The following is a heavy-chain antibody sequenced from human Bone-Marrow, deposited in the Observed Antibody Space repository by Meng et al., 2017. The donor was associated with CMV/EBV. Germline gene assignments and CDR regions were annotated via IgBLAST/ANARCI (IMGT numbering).Heavy chain of an antibody. CDR3: ARDASAVDWYFDL. CDR1: GDTFSRYG. D-gene: IGHD2-15*01. V-gene: IGHV1-69*12. J-gene: IGHJ2*01. Sequence: QVQRRKSGAWVKKPGSSGKVSCKASGDTFSRYGVSWVRQAPGQGLEWMGGIIPMFGTANYAQSFQGRLTITADESRTTAYMELRSLRFDDTAVYYCARDASAVDWYFDLWGRGTLVTVSS. CDR2: IIPMFGTA.